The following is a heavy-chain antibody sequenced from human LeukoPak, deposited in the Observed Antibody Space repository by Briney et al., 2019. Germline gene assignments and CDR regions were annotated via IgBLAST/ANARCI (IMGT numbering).Heavy chain of an antibody. CDR2: IIPIFGTA. Sequence: SVKVSCKASGGTFTSYAISWVRQAPGQGLEWMGGIIPIFGTASYAQKFQGRVTITADESTSTAYMELSSLRSEDTAVYYCARASDFWSGYYVPDYYYYYMDVWGKGTTVTVAS. CDR3: ARASDFWSGYYVPDYYYYYMDV. J-gene: IGHJ6*03. V-gene: IGHV1-69*13. D-gene: IGHD3-3*01. CDR1: GGTFTSYA.